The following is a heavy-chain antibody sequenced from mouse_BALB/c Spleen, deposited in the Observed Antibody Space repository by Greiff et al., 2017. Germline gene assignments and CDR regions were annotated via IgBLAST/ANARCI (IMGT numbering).Heavy chain of an antibody. V-gene: IGHV1S26*01. CDR3: AREGLRRGFAY. J-gene: IGHJ3*01. CDR1: GYTFTSYW. CDR2: INPSTGYT. Sequence: LVESGAELVKPGASVKMSCKASGYTFTSYWMHWVKQRPGQGLEWIGYINPSTGYTEYNQKFKDKATLTADKSSSTAYMQLSSLTSEDSAVYYCAREGLRRGFAYWGQGTLVTVSA. D-gene: IGHD2-4*01.